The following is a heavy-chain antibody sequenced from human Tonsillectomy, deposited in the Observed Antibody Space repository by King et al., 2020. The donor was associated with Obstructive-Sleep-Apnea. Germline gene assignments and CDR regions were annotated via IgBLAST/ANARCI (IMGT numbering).Heavy chain of an antibody. Sequence: QLQESGPGLVQPSQTLSLTCTVYGGSSSSGGYYWSWIRQNPGKGLGWIGLIYYSGSTDSTPSLKSPVTISGDTSNNQFSLKLSSMTAADTAVYYCARDHPVLWDYGMDVWGQGTTVTVSS. CDR3: ARDHPVLWDYGMDV. CDR1: GGSSSSGGYY. D-gene: IGHD7-27*01. CDR2: IYYSGST. V-gene: IGHV4-31*01. J-gene: IGHJ6*02.